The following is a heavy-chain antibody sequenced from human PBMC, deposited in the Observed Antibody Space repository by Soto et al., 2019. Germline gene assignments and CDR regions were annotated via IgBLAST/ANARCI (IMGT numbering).Heavy chain of an antibody. CDR2: ISLSGTTI. V-gene: IGHV3-48*03. CDR3: AREGGFDWFYP. Sequence: LRLSCAASGFTFSDYEMNWVRQAPGKGLEWVSYISLSGTTIHYADSVKGRFTISRDNAKNSVYLQMNSLGVEDTAIYYCAREGGFDWFYPWGQGTLVTVSS. J-gene: IGHJ5*02. CDR1: GFTFSDYE.